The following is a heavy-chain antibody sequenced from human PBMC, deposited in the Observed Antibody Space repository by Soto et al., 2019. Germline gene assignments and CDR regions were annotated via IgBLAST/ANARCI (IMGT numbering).Heavy chain of an antibody. CDR2: ITPIYPTT. J-gene: IGHJ5*02. CDR1: GGTFYTYT. CDR3: ARIPRYSFPTSDDRDS. D-gene: IGHD5-18*01. V-gene: IGHV1-69*15. Sequence: QVQLVQSGAEVRKPGSSVQVSCKASGGTFYTYTFSWVRQAPGQGLEWMGSITPIYPTTNYAEKFQGRLTVTADGSTNTAYMELNSLKSEDTAVYYCARIPRYSFPTSDDRDSWGQGTLVTVSS.